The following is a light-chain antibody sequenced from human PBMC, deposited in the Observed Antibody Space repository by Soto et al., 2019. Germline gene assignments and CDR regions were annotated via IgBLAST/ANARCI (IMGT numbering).Light chain of an antibody. J-gene: IGKJ1*01. CDR3: QQYNSYSPT. Sequence: DIQMTQSPSTLSASVGDRVTSTCRASQSISSWLAWYQQKPGKAPKLLIYDASSLESGVPSRFSGSGSGTEFTLTISSLQPDDFSTYYCQQYNSYSPTFGQGIKVEIQ. CDR2: DAS. V-gene: IGKV1-5*01. CDR1: QSISSW.